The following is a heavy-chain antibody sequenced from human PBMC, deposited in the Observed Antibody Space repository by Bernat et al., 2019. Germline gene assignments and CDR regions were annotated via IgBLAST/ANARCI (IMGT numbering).Heavy chain of an antibody. CDR2: IKQDGREK. Sequence: EVQLVESGGGLVQPGGSLRLFCAASGFTFSSVWMSWVRQVPGKGLEWVANIKQDGREKFYVDSVKGRFTISRDNAKNSLYLQMNSLRAEDTAVYYCARVPGVERYFDYWGQGTLVTVSS. CDR3: ARVPGVERYFDY. CDR1: GFTFSSVW. V-gene: IGHV3-7*01. D-gene: IGHD1-1*01. J-gene: IGHJ4*02.